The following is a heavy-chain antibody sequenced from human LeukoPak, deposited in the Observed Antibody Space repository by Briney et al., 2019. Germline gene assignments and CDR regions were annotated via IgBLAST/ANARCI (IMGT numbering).Heavy chain of an antibody. CDR3: ARHTGSGSYYNRFINWFDP. D-gene: IGHD3-10*01. Sequence: ASVKVSCKAFGYTFTSYGISWVRQAPGQGLEWVGWISAYNGNTNYAQKLQGRVTMTTDTSTSTAYMELRSLRSDDTAVYYCARHTGSGSYYNRFINWFDPWGQGTLVTVSS. J-gene: IGHJ5*02. CDR1: GYTFTSYG. V-gene: IGHV1-18*01. CDR2: ISAYNGNT.